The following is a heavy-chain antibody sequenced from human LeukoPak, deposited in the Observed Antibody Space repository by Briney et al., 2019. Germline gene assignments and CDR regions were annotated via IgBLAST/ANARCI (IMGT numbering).Heavy chain of an antibody. CDR3: ARDCNYYDSSGYYHIDY. V-gene: IGHV1-46*01. D-gene: IGHD3-22*01. CDR2: INPSGGST. J-gene: IGHJ4*02. CDR1: GYTFTSYY. Sequence: ASVKVSCKASGYTFTSYYMHWVRQAPGQGPEWMGIINPSGGSTSYAQKFQGRVTMTRDTSTSTVYMELSSLRSEDTAVYYCARDCNYYDSSGYYHIDYWGQGTLVTVSS.